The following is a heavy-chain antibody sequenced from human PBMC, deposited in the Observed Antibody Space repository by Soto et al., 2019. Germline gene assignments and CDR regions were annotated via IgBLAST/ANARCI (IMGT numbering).Heavy chain of an antibody. Sequence: QVQLVQSGAEVKKPGSSVKVSCKASGGTFSSYAISWVRQAPGQGLEWMGGIIPIFGTADYAQKFQGRVTITADESTSTAYMELSSLRSEDTAVYYCANHSGSSPDGRYYYGMDVWGQGTTVTVSS. D-gene: IGHD1-26*01. J-gene: IGHJ6*02. CDR2: IIPIFGTA. CDR1: GGTFSSYA. CDR3: ANHSGSSPDGRYYYGMDV. V-gene: IGHV1-69*12.